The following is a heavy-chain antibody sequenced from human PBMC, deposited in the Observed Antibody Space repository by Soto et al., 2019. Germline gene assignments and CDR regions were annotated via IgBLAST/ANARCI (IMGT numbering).Heavy chain of an antibody. CDR2: IVVGSGNT. J-gene: IGHJ6*02. D-gene: IGHD3-10*01. CDR1: GFTFTSSA. Sequence: SVKVSCKASGFTFTSSAVQWVRQARGQRLEWIGWIVVGSGNTNYAQKFQERVTITRDMSTSTAYMELSSLRSEDTAVYYCAAADGSGSRFYYYYYGMDVWGQGTTVTVYS. V-gene: IGHV1-58*01. CDR3: AAADGSGSRFYYYYYGMDV.